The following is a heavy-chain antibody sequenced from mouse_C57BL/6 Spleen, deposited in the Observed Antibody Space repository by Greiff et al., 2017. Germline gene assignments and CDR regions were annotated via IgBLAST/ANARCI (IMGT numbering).Heavy chain of an antibody. CDR1: GFTFSDYY. CDR3: ARKNYSKFDY. CDR2: INYDGSST. Sequence: EVQRVESEGGLVQPGSSMKLSCTASGFTFSDYYMAWVRQVPEKGLEWVANINYDGSSTYYLDSLKSRFIISRDNAKNILYLQMSSLKSEDTATYYCARKNYSKFDYWGQGTTLTVSS. D-gene: IGHD2-5*01. J-gene: IGHJ2*01. V-gene: IGHV5-16*01.